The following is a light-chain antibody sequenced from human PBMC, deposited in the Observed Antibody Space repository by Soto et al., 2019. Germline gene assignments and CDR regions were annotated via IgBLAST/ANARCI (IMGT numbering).Light chain of an antibody. J-gene: IGKJ2*01. Sequence: DIQVTQSPSSLSASVGDRITITCRASQGISNDLSWYQQKPGQAPTLLIYAASNLQSGVPSRFSGSGSGTDFTLTINSLQPEDVASYYCLQEYSTPYTFGQGTKLEIK. CDR3: LQEYSTPYT. V-gene: IGKV1-27*01. CDR2: AAS. CDR1: QGISND.